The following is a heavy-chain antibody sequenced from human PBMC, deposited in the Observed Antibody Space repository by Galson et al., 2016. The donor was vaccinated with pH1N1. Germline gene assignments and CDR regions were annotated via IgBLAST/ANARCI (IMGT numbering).Heavy chain of an antibody. D-gene: IGHD6-13*01. V-gene: IGHV3-7*04. Sequence: SLRLSCAASGFTISTYWMTWVRQAPGKGLEWVASINQDGRKKYFVDSVKGRFTISRDNAKNSLFLQMNSLRAEGTAVYYCARAIAAAGSLWGQGTMVTVSS. CDR1: GFTISTYW. CDR2: INQDGRKK. CDR3: ARAIAAAGSL. J-gene: IGHJ4*02.